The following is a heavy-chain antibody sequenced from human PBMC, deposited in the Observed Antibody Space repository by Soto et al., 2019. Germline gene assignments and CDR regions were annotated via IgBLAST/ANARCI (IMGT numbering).Heavy chain of an antibody. CDR2: VSTSIRST. CDR1: GYSFSGYD. V-gene: IGHV1-18*04. D-gene: IGHD3-10*01. J-gene: IGHJ3*02. CDR3: ARDSGAALYGEDALDI. Sequence: QGQLVQSGPEVKKPGASVKVSCTASGYSFSGYDITWVRQAPGQGLEWLGWVSTSIRSTMSAEKLQGRLTMTTDTSKATVYMDLRGLPSDDTAVDYCARDSGAALYGEDALDIWGQGTMV.